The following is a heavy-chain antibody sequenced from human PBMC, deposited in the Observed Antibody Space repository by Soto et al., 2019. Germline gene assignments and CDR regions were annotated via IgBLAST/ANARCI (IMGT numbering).Heavy chain of an antibody. J-gene: IGHJ4*01. CDR2: ISGSGGGT. Sequence: EVQLLESGGGLVQPGGSLRLSCAASGFTFSSYAISWVRQAPGKGREWVAAISGSGGGTYYADSVKGRFTISRDNSKKTAYLQMISLRGEDTAVYFCAKDQVAVAGSTFDYWGHGTRVTVSS. CDR3: AKDQVAVAGSTFDY. CDR1: GFTFSSYA. V-gene: IGHV3-23*01. D-gene: IGHD6-19*01.